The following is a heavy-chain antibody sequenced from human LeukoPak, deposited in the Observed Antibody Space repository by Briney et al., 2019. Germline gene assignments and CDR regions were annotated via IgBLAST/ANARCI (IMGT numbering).Heavy chain of an antibody. CDR2: ITNSGGST. D-gene: IGHD6-19*01. V-gene: IGHV3-23*01. CDR1: GLTFSSYA. J-gene: IGHJ4*02. CDR3: AKDLPGSGWSCDS. Sequence: GGSLRLSCAASGLTFSSYAMSWFRQAPGKGLEWVSAITNSGGSTFHADSVKGRFTISRDNSKNTLYLEMNSLRAEDTAVYYCAKDLPGSGWSCDSWGQGTLVTVSS.